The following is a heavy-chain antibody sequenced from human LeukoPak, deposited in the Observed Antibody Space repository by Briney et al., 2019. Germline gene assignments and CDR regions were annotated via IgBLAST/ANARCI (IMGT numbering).Heavy chain of an antibody. CDR3: AKNAAIAEMATLGY. CDR1: GFTFSSYW. J-gene: IGHJ4*02. Sequence: QPGGSLRLSCAASGFTFSSYWMHWVRQAPGKGPVWVSRVDVHGQGTAYADSVKGRFTISRDNSKNTLYLQMNSLRAEDTAVYYCAKNAAIAEMATLGYRGQGTLVTVSS. CDR2: VDVHGQGT. V-gene: IGHV3-74*01. D-gene: IGHD5-24*01.